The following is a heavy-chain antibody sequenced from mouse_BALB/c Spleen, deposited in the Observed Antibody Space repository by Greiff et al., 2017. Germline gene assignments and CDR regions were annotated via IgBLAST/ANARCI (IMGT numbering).Heavy chain of an antibody. CDR1: GYSFTSYY. V-gene: IGHV1S135*01. J-gene: IGHJ3*01. D-gene: IGHD4-1*01. CDR3: ARWDDGDGFAY. CDR2: IDPFNGGT. Sequence: VQLKESGPELMKPGASVKISCKASGYSFTSYYMHWVKQSHGKSLEWIGYIDPFNGGTSYNQKFKGKATLTVDKSSSTAYMHLSSLTSEDSAVYDCARWDDGDGFAYWGQGTLVTVSA.